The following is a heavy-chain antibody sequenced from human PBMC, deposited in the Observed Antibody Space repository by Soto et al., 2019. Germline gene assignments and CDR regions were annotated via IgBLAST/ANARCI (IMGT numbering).Heavy chain of an antibody. CDR1: GGSFSAYY. D-gene: IGHD6-19*01. CDR3: ARGPIIAVAGTLVFDY. Sequence: VQLQQWGAGLLKPSETLSLPCAVYGGSFSAYYWSWIRQPPGKGLERVGEINHSGSTNYNPSLTSRVTISVDTSQNQFSLKLSSVTASDTAVYYCARGPIIAVAGTLVFDYWGQGTLFTVSS. CDR2: INHSGST. J-gene: IGHJ4*02. V-gene: IGHV4-34*01.